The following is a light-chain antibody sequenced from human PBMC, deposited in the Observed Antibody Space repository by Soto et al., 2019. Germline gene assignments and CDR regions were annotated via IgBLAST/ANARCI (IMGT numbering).Light chain of an antibody. V-gene: IGKV3-11*01. CDR1: QSVSSY. J-gene: IGKJ4*01. Sequence: EIVLTQSPATLSLSPGERATLSCRASQSVSSYLAWYQQKPGQAPRLLIYDASNRATGIPARFSCSGSGTAFTLTIGSLEPDDFAVYSCQQRSNWPQLTFGGGTKVEIK. CDR2: DAS. CDR3: QQRSNWPQLT.